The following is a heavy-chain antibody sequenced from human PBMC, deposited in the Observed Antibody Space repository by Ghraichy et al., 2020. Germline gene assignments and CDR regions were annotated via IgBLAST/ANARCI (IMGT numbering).Heavy chain of an antibody. CDR1: GFIFSDSG. V-gene: IGHV3-73*01. J-gene: IGHJ4*02. CDR3: TRLQDIVVVASLDY. Sequence: GSLRLSCAASGFIFSDSGIHWVRQASGKGLEWVGRIRSKANNYATVYAESVKGRFTISRDDSKNTAYLQMNSLKTEDTAVYYCTRLQDIVVVASLDYWGQGTLVTVSP. CDR2: IRSKANNYAT. D-gene: IGHD2-21*01.